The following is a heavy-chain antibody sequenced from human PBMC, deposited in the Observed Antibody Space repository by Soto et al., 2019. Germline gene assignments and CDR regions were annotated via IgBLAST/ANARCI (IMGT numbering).Heavy chain of an antibody. Sequence: GGSLRLSCAASGFTFSSYEMNWVRQAPGKGLEWVSYISSSGSTIYYADSVKGRFTISRDNAKNPLYLQMNSLRAEDTAVYYCARDGSVNGGYYYYGMDVWGQGTTVTVSS. CDR1: GFTFSSYE. J-gene: IGHJ6*02. V-gene: IGHV3-48*03. D-gene: IGHD2-8*01. CDR3: ARDGSVNGGYYYYGMDV. CDR2: ISSSGSTI.